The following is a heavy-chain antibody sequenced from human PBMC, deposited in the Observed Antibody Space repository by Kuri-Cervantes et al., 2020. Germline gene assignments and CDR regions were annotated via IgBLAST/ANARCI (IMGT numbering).Heavy chain of an antibody. V-gene: IGHV3-7*01. J-gene: IGHJ4*02. CDR3: ARSNDYGDSFDY. CDR1: GFTFSSYW. Sequence: GESLKISCAASGFTFSSYWMSWVRQAPGKGLEWVANIKQDGSEKYYVDSVKGRFTISRDNAKNSLYLQMNSLRAEDTAVYYCARSNDYGDSFDYWGQGTLVTGSS. D-gene: IGHD4-17*01. CDR2: IKQDGSEK.